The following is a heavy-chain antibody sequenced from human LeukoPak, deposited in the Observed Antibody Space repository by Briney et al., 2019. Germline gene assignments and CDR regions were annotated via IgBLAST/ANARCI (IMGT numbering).Heavy chain of an antibody. Sequence: AASVKVSCKASGGTFSGYAISWVRQAPGQGLEWMGGIIPIFGTANYAQKFQGRVTITADKSTSTAYMELSSLRSEDTAVYYCARVWMARGDGSTGYFDYWGQGTLVTVSS. V-gene: IGHV1-69*06. CDR3: ARVWMARGDGSTGYFDY. D-gene: IGHD3-10*01. CDR1: GGTFSGYA. CDR2: IIPIFGTA. J-gene: IGHJ4*02.